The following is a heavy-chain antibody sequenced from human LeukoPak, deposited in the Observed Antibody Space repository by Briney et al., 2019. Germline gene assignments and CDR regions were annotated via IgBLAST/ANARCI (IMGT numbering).Heavy chain of an antibody. CDR1: GGTFSSYA. V-gene: IGHV1-69*06. Sequence: ASVKVSCKASGGTFSSYAISWVRQAPGQGLEWMGGIIPIFGTANYAQKFQGRVTITADKSTSTAYMELSSLRSEDTAVYYCAREGREVTTLNKYYYYYYMDVWGKGTTVTVSS. D-gene: IGHD1-14*01. CDR3: AREGREVTTLNKYYYYYYMDV. J-gene: IGHJ6*03. CDR2: IIPIFGTA.